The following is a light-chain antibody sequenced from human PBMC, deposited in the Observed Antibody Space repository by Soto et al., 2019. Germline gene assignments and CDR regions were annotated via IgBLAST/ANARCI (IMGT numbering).Light chain of an antibody. Sequence: EIVLTQSPATLSLSPGERATLSCRASQSVSNYLGWYQQKPGQAPRLLIYDASNRATGIPVRFSGSGSGTDFTLTISSLEPEDFAVYYCQHRGTFGQGTRLEIK. V-gene: IGKV3-11*01. CDR1: QSVSNY. CDR3: QHRGT. J-gene: IGKJ5*01. CDR2: DAS.